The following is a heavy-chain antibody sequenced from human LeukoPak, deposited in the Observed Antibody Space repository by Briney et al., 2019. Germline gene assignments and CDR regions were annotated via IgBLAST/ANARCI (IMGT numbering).Heavy chain of an antibody. CDR3: AREVWSGITMVRGVIGD. V-gene: IGHV4-61*02. CDR2: IYTSGST. D-gene: IGHD3-10*01. J-gene: IGHJ4*02. Sequence: SETLSLTCTVSGGSISSGSYYWSWIRQPAGKGLEWIGRIYTSGSTNYNPSLKSRVTISVDTSKNQFSLKLSSVTAADTAVYYCAREVWSGITMVRGVIGDWGQGTLVTVSS. CDR1: GGSISSGSYY.